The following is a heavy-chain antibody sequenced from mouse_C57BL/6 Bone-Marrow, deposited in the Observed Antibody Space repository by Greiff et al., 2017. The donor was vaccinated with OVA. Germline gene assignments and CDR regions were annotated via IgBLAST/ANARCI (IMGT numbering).Heavy chain of an antibody. CDR3: ARHHY. Sequence: EVKLMESGGDLVKPGGSLKLSCAASGFTFSSYGMSWVRQTPDKRLEWVATISSGGSYTYYPDSVKGRFTISRDNAKNTLYLQMSSLKSEDTAMYYCARHHYWGQGTLVTVSA. CDR1: GFTFSSYG. V-gene: IGHV5-6*01. CDR2: ISSGGSYT. J-gene: IGHJ3*01.